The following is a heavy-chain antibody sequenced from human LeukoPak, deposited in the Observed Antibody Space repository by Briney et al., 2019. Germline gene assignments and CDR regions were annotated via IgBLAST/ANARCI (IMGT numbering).Heavy chain of an antibody. J-gene: IGHJ4*02. CDR2: IYYSGST. D-gene: IGHD4-23*01. CDR3: ARGKFGGNSKFDY. Sequence: SETLSLTCTGSGGSISSSSYYWGWIRQPPGKGLEWIGSIYYSGSTYYNPSLKSRVTISVDTSKNQFSLKLSSVAAADTAVYYCARGKFGGNSKFDYWGQGTLVTVSS. V-gene: IGHV4-39*07. CDR1: GGSISSSSYY.